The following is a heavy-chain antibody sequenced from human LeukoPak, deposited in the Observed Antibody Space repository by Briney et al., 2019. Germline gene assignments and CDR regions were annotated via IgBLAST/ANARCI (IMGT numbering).Heavy chain of an antibody. CDR2: IYHSGST. V-gene: IGHV4-38-2*01. Sequence: SETLSLTCAVSGYSISSGYYWGWIRQPPGKGLEWIGSIYHSGSTYYNPSLKSRVTISVDTSKNQFSLKLSSVTAADTAVYYCARQLWGAGGYYYHYMDVWGKGTTVTVSS. D-gene: IGHD3-16*01. J-gene: IGHJ6*03. CDR3: ARQLWGAGGYYYHYMDV. CDR1: GYSISSGYY.